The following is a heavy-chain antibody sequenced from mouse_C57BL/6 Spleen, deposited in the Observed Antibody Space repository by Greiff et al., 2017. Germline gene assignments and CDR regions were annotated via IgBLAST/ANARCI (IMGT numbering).Heavy chain of an antibody. CDR1: GFTFSSYA. CDR3: ARGEGYGNFWYFDV. D-gene: IGHD2-1*01. Sequence: EVMLVESGGGLVKPGGSLKLSCAASGFTFSSYAMSWVRQTPEKRLEWVATISDGGSYTYYPDNVKGRFTFSRDNAKNNLYLQMSHLKSEDTAMYYCARGEGYGNFWYFDVWGTGTTVTVSS. CDR2: ISDGGSYT. V-gene: IGHV5-4*03. J-gene: IGHJ1*03.